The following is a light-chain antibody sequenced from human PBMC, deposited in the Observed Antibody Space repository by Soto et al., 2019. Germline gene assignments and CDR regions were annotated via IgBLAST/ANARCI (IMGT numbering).Light chain of an antibody. Sequence: SYELAQTPSVSVAPGQTATITCGADDIGRKAVHWYQQSPGQAPVLVIHYDSDRPSGIPERLSGSKSENTATLTISRVEAGDEADYYCQVWDSSSDHVVFGRGTQLTVL. J-gene: IGLJ7*01. V-gene: IGLV3-21*04. CDR1: DIGRKA. CDR2: YDS. CDR3: QVWDSSSDHVV.